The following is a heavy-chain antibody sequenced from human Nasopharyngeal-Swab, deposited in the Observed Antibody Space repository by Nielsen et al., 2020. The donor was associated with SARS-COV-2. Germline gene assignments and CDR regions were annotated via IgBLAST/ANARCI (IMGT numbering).Heavy chain of an antibody. CDR1: GYTFSNYW. Sequence: GGSLRLSCAASGYTFSNYWMHWVRQVPGKGLVWVSRINIDGSITDYADSVRGRFSISRDTYENTLHLQLNSLREEDTAVYYCVREGGTSGRAGYFDYWGQGTLVTVTS. J-gene: IGHJ4*02. CDR3: VREGGTSGRAGYFDY. V-gene: IGHV3-74*01. CDR2: INIDGSIT. D-gene: IGHD2-2*01.